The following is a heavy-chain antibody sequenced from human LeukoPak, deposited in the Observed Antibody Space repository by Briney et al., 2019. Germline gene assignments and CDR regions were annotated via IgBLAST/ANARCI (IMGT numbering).Heavy chain of an antibody. V-gene: IGHV3-23*01. D-gene: IGHD2-8*01. J-gene: IGHJ6*02. CDR3: ARDRELMVYPPRFILAPGTATSSGYYYYGMDV. Sequence: GGSLRLSCAASGFTFSSYAMSWVRQAPGKGLEWVSAISGSGGSTYYADSVKGRFTISRDNSKNTLYLQMNSLRAEDTAVYYCARDRELMVYPPRFILAPGTATSSGYYYYGMDVWGQGTTVTVSS. CDR2: ISGSGGST. CDR1: GFTFSSYA.